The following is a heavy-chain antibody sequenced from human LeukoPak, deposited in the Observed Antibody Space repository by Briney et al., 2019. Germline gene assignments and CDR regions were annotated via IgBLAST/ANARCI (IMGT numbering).Heavy chain of an antibody. CDR2: INHSGST. V-gene: IGHV4-34*01. D-gene: IGHD3-9*01. CDR3: ASLYYDILTGYRHNWFDP. CDR1: GGSFSGYY. Sequence: PSETLSLTCAVYGGSFSGYYWSWIRQPPGKGLEWIGEINHSGSTNYNPSLKSRVTISVDTSKNQFSLTLSSVTAADTAVYYCASLYYDILTGYRHNWFDPWGQGTLVTVSS. J-gene: IGHJ5*02.